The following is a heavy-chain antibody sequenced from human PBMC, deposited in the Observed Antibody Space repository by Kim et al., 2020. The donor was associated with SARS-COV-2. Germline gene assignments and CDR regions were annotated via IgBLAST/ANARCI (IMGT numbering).Heavy chain of an antibody. D-gene: IGHD6-13*01. CDR2: IWYDGSNK. V-gene: IGHV3-33*01. CDR3: AREIGIAAAGTRLLSEKKDTYYFDY. Sequence: GGSLRLSCAASGFTFSSYGMHWVRQAPGKGLEWVAVIWYDGSNKYYADSVKGRFTISRDNSKNTLYLQMNSLRAEDTAVYYCAREIGIAAAGTRLLSEKKDTYYFDYWGQGTLVTVSS. CDR1: GFTFSSYG. J-gene: IGHJ4*02.